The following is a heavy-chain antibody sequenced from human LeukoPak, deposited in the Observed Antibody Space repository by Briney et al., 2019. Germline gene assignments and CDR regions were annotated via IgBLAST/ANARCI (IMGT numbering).Heavy chain of an antibody. D-gene: IGHD3-10*01. CDR3: AKRVYGSGRMGFDR. CDR1: GFTFSSYA. CDR2: ISGSDGNT. Sequence: GGSLTLSCAASGFTFSSYAMSWVRQAPGKGLEWVSAISGSDGNTYNAGSVKGRFTISRDNSKNTLYLQMNSLRAEDTAVYYCAKRVYGSGRMGFDRWGHLTLVTVAS. J-gene: IGHJ5*02. V-gene: IGHV3-23*01.